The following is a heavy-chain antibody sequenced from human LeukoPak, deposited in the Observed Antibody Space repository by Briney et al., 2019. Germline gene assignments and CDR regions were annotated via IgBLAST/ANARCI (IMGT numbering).Heavy chain of an antibody. CDR3: ARVSGRFTWYFDL. CDR2: IYHSGST. V-gene: IGHV4-38-2*02. CDR1: DYSISSSYY. Sequence: SETLSLTCTVSDYSISSSYYWGWIRQPPGKGLEWFGIIYHSGSTYYNPSLKSRVTISVDTSKNQFSLKLSSVTAADAAVYYCARVSGRFTWYFDLWGRGTLVTVSS. J-gene: IGHJ2*01.